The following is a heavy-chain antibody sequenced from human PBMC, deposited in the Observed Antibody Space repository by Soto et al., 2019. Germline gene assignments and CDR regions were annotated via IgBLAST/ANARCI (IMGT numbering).Heavy chain of an antibody. CDR2: IYWDDDK. V-gene: IGHV2-5*02. CDR1: GFSLTTTEVA. Sequence: QITLKESGPSLVNPTQSLTLTCSFSGFSLTTTEVAVGWIRQPPGKALEWLALIYWDDDKRYSPSLKSSLTITKDNAKIHVVLTITYVHPEDTATYFCAHSGLIATVAFDYLGQGILVTVAS. J-gene: IGHJ4*02. CDR3: AHSGLIATVAFDY. D-gene: IGHD4-4*01.